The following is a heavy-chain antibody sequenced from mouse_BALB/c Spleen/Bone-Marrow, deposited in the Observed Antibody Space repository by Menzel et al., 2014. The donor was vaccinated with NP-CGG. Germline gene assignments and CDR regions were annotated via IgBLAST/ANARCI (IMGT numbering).Heavy chain of an antibody. Sequence: EVMLVESGPELVKPGASVKISCKASGYTFTDYNMHWMKQSHGKSLEWIGYIYPYNGGTGYNQKFKNKATLTVDSSSSTAYMELRSLTSEDSAVYSCARRDGNYVGYFDYWGQGTTLTVSS. V-gene: IGHV1S29*02. CDR3: ARRDGNYVGYFDY. J-gene: IGHJ2*01. CDR1: GYTFTDYN. D-gene: IGHD2-1*01. CDR2: IYPYNGGT.